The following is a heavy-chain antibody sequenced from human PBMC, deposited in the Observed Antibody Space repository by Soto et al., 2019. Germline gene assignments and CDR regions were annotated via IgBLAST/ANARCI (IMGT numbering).Heavy chain of an antibody. Sequence: ASVKVSCKASGYTFTLHTIHWVRQAPGQRLEWMGWINAGNGDTKSSQKFQGRVTITRDTSASTTYMELSSLRSEDTAVYYCARDPGPDVFDIWGQGTMVTVSS. CDR1: GYTFTLHT. V-gene: IGHV1-3*01. CDR3: ARDPGPDVFDI. D-gene: IGHD1-1*01. J-gene: IGHJ3*02. CDR2: INAGNGDT.